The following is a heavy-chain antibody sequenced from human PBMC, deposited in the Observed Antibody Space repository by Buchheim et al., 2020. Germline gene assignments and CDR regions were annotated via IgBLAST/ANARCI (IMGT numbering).Heavy chain of an antibody. CDR3: AREGGAGGDPRDYYYCGMDV. CDR1: GFTFSSYE. D-gene: IGHD4-17*01. J-gene: IGHJ6*02. Sequence: EVQLVESGGGLVQPGGSLRLSCAASGFTFSSYEMNWVRQAPGKGLEWVSYISSSGSTIYYADSVKGRFTISRDNAKNSLYLQMNSLRAEDTAVYYCAREGGAGGDPRDYYYCGMDVWGQGTT. V-gene: IGHV3-48*03. CDR2: ISSSGSTI.